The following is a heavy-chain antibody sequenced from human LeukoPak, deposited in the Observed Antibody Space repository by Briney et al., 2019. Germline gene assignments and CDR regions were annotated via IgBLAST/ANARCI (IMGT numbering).Heavy chain of an antibody. Sequence: ASVKVSCKASGYTFTSYSISWVRQAPGQGLEWMGWISAYNGNTNYAQKLQGRVTMTTDTSTSTAYMELRSLRSDDTAVYYCASEYYYDTSGYYSLAYWGQGTLVTVSS. CDR1: GYTFTSYS. D-gene: IGHD3-22*01. J-gene: IGHJ4*02. V-gene: IGHV1-18*01. CDR3: ASEYYYDTSGYYSLAY. CDR2: ISAYNGNT.